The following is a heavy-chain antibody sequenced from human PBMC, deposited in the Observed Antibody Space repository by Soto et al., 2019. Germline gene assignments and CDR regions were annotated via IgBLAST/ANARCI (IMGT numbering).Heavy chain of an antibody. CDR2: TYYRSKWYN. V-gene: IGHV6-1*01. J-gene: IGHJ4*02. CDR3: ARATSSIAARLPLFSPFDY. D-gene: IGHD6-6*01. Sequence: PSQTLSLTCAISGDSVSSNSAAWNWIRQSPSRGLEWLGRTYYRSKWYNDYAVSVKSRITINPDTSKNQFSLQLNSVTPEDTAVYYCARATSSIAARLPLFSPFDYWGQGTLVTVFS. CDR1: GDSVSSNSAA.